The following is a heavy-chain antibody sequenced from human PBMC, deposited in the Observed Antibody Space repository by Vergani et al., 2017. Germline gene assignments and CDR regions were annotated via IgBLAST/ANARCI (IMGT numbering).Heavy chain of an antibody. Sequence: QVQLVESGGGVVQPGTSLRLSCVVSGFALNRHAMYCVRQAPGKGLEWVVGISFDGTNEYYPDLVKGRFTISRDIAKNTLYLQVRSLRLEDTGVYHCVRDRGLXAGGRCYTEAWDYWGQGTPVTVSS. CDR2: ISFDGTNE. D-gene: IGHD2-2*02. V-gene: IGHV3-30-3*01. CDR3: VRDRGLXAGGRCYTEAWDY. CDR1: GFALNRHA. J-gene: IGHJ4*02.